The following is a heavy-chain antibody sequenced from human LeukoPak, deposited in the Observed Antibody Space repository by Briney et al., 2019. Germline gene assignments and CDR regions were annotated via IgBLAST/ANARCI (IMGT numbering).Heavy chain of an antibody. Sequence: GGSLRLSCAASGFTFSSYAMSWVRQAPGKGLEWVSAISGSGGSTYYADSVKGRFTISGDNSKNTLYLQMNSLRAEDTAVYYCAKEVFSSSRGYYYYGMDVWGQGTTVTVSS. D-gene: IGHD6-6*01. V-gene: IGHV3-23*01. J-gene: IGHJ6*02. CDR1: GFTFSSYA. CDR3: AKEVFSSSRGYYYYGMDV. CDR2: ISGSGGST.